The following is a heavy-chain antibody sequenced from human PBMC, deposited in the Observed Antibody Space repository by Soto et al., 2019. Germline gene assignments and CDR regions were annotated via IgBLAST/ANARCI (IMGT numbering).Heavy chain of an antibody. CDR3: ARHPYIEFDY. CDR2: IYYSGST. V-gene: IGHV4-39*01. J-gene: IGHJ4*02. Sequence: SETLSLTCTVSGGSISSSSYYWGWIRQPPGKGLEWIGSIYYSGSTYYNPSLKSRVTISVDTSKNQFSLKLSSVTAADTAVYYCARHPYIEFDYWGQGTLVTVSS. D-gene: IGHD5-12*01. CDR1: GGSISSSSYY.